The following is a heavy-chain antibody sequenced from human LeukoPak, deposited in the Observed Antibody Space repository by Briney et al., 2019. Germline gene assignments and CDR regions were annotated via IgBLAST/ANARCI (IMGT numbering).Heavy chain of an antibody. Sequence: SETLSLTCAVSGSSISTSYWSWIRQPPGKGLEWIGNIFYSGNTNYSPSLKSRITMSLDTSNNLLSLRLSSVTAADTAVYYCARAPEGYCSSTRCSTAEYFQHWGQGTLVTVSS. CDR3: ARAPEGYCSSTRCSTAEYFQH. CDR2: IFYSGNT. CDR1: GSSISTSY. V-gene: IGHV4-59*12. J-gene: IGHJ1*01. D-gene: IGHD2-2*01.